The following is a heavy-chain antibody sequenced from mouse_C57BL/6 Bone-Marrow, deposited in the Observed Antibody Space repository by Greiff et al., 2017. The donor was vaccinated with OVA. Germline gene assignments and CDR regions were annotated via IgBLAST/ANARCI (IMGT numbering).Heavy chain of an antibody. J-gene: IGHJ1*03. CDR2: IDPSDSYT. CDR3: GGSRTRGYFDV. D-gene: IGHD1-1*01. Sequence: QVQLQQPGAELVMPGASVKLSCKASGYTFTSYWMHWVKQRPGQGLEWIGEIDPSDSYTNYNQKFKGKSTLTVDKSSSTAYMQLSSLTSEDSAVYYCGGSRTRGYFDVWGTGTTVTVSS. CDR1: GYTFTSYW. V-gene: IGHV1-69*01.